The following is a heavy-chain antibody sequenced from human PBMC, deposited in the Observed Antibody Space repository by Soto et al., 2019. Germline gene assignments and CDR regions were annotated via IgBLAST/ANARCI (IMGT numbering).Heavy chain of an antibody. V-gene: IGHV1-69*02. D-gene: IGHD6-13*01. CDR3: ARGIAAAGPRGWFDP. CDR2: IIPILGIA. J-gene: IGHJ5*02. Sequence: QVQLVQSGAEVKKPGSSVKVSCKASGGTFSSYTISWVRQAPGQGPEWMGRIIPILGIANYAQKFQGRVKITADKSTSTAYMELSSLRSEDTAVYYCARGIAAAGPRGWFDPWGQGTLVTVSS. CDR1: GGTFSSYT.